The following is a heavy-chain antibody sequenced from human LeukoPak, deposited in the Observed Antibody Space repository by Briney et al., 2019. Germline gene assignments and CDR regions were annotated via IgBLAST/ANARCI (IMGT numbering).Heavy chain of an antibody. V-gene: IGHV3-30*04. CDR1: GFTFSSYA. CDR2: ISYDGSNK. Sequence: GGSLRLSCAASGFTFSSYAMHWVRQAPGKGLEWVAVISYDGSNKYYADSVKGRFTISRDNSKNTLYLQMNSLRAEDTAVYYCARDGTMYSSGWTGSYFDYWGPGTLVTVSS. J-gene: IGHJ4*02. CDR3: ARDGTMYSSGWTGSYFDY. D-gene: IGHD6-19*01.